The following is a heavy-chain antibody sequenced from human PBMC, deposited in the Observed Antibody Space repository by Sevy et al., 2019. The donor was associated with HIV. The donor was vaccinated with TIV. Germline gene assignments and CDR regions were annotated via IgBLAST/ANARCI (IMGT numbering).Heavy chain of an antibody. D-gene: IGHD5-12*01. Sequence: GGSLRLSCAASGFSFSIYSMNWLRQAPGKGLEWLSYMSNTGGTIHYADSVKGRFTISRDNAKNSLYLQMNSLRAEDTAVYYCASQRGGYERLYYFDYWGQGTLVTVSS. J-gene: IGHJ4*02. CDR3: ASQRGGYERLYYFDY. CDR1: GFSFSIYS. CDR2: MSNTGGTI. V-gene: IGHV3-48*01.